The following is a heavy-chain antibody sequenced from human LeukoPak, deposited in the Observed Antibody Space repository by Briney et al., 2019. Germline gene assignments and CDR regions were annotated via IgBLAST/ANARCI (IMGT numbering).Heavy chain of an antibody. CDR1: GYTFTSYA. V-gene: IGHV1-2*04. J-gene: IGHJ4*02. D-gene: IGHD6-19*01. CDR2: INPNSGGT. Sequence: GASVKVSCKASGYTFTSYAMNWVRQAPGQGLEWMGWINPNSGGTNYAQKFPGWVTMTRDTSISTAYMELSRLRSDDTAVYYCARGGSGWYYFDYWGQGTLVTVSS. CDR3: ARGGSGWYYFDY.